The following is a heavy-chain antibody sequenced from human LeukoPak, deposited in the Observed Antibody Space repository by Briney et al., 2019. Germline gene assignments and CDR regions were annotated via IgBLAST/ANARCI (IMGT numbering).Heavy chain of an antibody. CDR1: GDSFSSSV. CDR2: IIPIFGTA. Sequence: SVKVSCKASGDSFSSSVFSWVRQVPGQGLEWMGGIIPIFGTANYAQKLQGRVTITADMSATTVYLEVSSLRSDDTAVYFCARAPSMVRGVPNWFDPWGQGTPITVSS. D-gene: IGHD3-10*01. CDR3: ARAPSMVRGVPNWFDP. J-gene: IGHJ5*02. V-gene: IGHV1-69*06.